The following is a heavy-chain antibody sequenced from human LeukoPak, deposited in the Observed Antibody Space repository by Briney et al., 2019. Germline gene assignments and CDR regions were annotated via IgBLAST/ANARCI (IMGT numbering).Heavy chain of an antibody. CDR3: AREHYFYHMDG. Sequence: GGSLRLSCEASGFTFSTFAMIWVRQPPGKGLEWVANVNQGGTEKFYVDSVKGRFTISRDNAENSLYLQMNSLRVEDTAVYYCAREHYFYHMDGWGEGTTVTVSS. V-gene: IGHV3-7*01. CDR2: VNQGGTEK. J-gene: IGHJ6*03. CDR1: GFTFSTFA.